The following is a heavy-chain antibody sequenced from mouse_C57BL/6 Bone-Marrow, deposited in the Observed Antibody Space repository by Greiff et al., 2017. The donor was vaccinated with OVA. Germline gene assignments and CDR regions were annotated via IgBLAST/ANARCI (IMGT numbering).Heavy chain of an antibody. CDR2: IYPGSGST. CDR3: ARRGHYYGSLYFDD. Sequence: QVQLQQPGAELVKPGASVKMSCKASGYTFTSYWITWVKQRPGQGLEWIGDIYPGSGSTNYNEKFKSKATLTVDTSSSTAYMQLSSLTSEDSAVYYCARRGHYYGSLYFDDWGQGTTLTVSS. CDR1: GYTFTSYW. J-gene: IGHJ2*01. D-gene: IGHD1-1*01. V-gene: IGHV1-55*01.